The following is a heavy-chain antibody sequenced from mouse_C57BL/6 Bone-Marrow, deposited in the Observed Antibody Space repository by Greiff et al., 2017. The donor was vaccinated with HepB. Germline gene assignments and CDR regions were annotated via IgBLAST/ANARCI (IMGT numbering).Heavy chain of an antibody. Sequence: EVQLQQSGPELVKPGASVKISCKASGYTFTDYYMNWVKQSHGKSLEWIGDIIPNNGGTSYNQKFKGKATLTVDKSSSTAYMELRSLTSEDSAIYYCARYNYSFAYWGQGTLVTVSA. J-gene: IGHJ3*01. CDR1: GYTFTDYY. CDR2: IIPNNGGT. D-gene: IGHD2-12*01. CDR3: ARYNYSFAY. V-gene: IGHV1-26*01.